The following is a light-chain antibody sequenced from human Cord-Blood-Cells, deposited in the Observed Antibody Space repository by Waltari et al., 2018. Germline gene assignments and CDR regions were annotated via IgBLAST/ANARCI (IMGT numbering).Light chain of an antibody. Sequence: EIVMTQSPVTLSVSPGERATLSCRASQSVSSNLAWYQQKPGQAPRLLIYGASTRATGIPARFSGSGSGTEFTLTISSLQSEDFAVYYCQQYNNWPYTFGLGTKLEIK. CDR1: QSVSSN. J-gene: IGKJ2*01. V-gene: IGKV3-15*01. CDR2: GAS. CDR3: QQYNNWPYT.